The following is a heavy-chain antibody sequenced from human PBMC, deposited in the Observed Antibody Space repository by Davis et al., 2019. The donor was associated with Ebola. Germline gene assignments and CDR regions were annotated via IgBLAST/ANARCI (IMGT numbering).Heavy chain of an antibody. Sequence: GESLKISCAASGFSFTTYTMKWVRQAPGKGLEWVSSIGTRSVYIYYADSVKGRFTISRDNAKNSLYLQMNSLRAEDTAVYYCARDPRPGEVDYWGQGTLVTVSS. J-gene: IGHJ4*02. V-gene: IGHV3-21*06. CDR1: GFSFTTYT. CDR3: ARDPRPGEVDY. D-gene: IGHD7-27*01. CDR2: IGTRSVYI.